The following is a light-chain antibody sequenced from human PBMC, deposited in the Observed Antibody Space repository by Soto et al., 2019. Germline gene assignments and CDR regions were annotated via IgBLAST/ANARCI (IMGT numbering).Light chain of an antibody. J-gene: IGLJ1*01. V-gene: IGLV2-14*03. CDR1: SRDIGSFNY. CDR3: SSYTTSNTRQIV. CDR2: GVS. Sequence: QSVLTQPASVSGSPGQSITISCTGTSRDIGSFNYVSWYQHHPGTAPKLIIYGVSNRPSGVSNRFSGSKSGNTASLTISGLQAEDEADYYCSSYTTSNTRQIVFGTGTKVTVL.